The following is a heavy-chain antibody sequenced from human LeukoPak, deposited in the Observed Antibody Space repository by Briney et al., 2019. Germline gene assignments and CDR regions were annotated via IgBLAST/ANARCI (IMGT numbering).Heavy chain of an antibody. CDR3: ARDGWELRAEYFQH. J-gene: IGHJ1*01. CDR1: GFTFNTYW. D-gene: IGHD2-15*01. CDR2: IKQDGSEK. Sequence: PGGSLRLSCAASGFTFNTYWMSWVRQAPGKGLEWVANIKQDGSEKYYVDSVKGRFTISRDNAKNSLYLQMNSLRAEDTAVYYCARDGWELRAEYFQHWGQGTLVTVSS. V-gene: IGHV3-7*03.